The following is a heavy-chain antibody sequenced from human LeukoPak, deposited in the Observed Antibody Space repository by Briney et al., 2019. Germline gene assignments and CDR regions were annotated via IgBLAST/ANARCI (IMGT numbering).Heavy chain of an antibody. CDR1: GYTFTGYF. V-gene: IGHV1-2*06. CDR3: ARDLSYYFDY. Sequence: GASVKVSCKASGYTFTGYFMHWVRQAPGQGLEWMGRINPNSGDTNYAQNFQGRVTMTRDTSISTAYMELSRLRSDDTAVYYCARDLSYYFDYWGQGTLVTVSS. J-gene: IGHJ4*02. D-gene: IGHD1-26*01. CDR2: INPNSGDT.